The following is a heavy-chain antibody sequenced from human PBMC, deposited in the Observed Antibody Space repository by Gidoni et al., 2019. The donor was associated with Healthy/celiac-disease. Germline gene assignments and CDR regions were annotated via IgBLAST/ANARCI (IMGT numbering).Heavy chain of an antibody. V-gene: IGHV3-30-3*01. J-gene: IGHJ6*02. CDR3: ARGTYSSSWYTPGYYYYGMDV. CDR2: ISYDGSNK. CDR1: GFTFSSYA. D-gene: IGHD6-13*01. Sequence: QVQLVESGGGVVQPGRSLRLSCAASGFTFSSYAMHWVRQAPGKGLEWVAVISYDGSNKYYADSVKGRFTISRDNSKNTLYLQMNSLRAEDTAVYYCARGTYSSSWYTPGYYYYGMDVWGQGTTVTVSS.